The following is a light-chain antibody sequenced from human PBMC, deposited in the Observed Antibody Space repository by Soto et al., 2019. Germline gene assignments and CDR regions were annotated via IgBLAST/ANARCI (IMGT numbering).Light chain of an antibody. J-gene: IGKJ4*01. Sequence: DIQMTQSPSSVSASVGDIVTITCRGSQGISSWLACYQQKPGKAPKLLIYAASSLQSGVPSRFSGSGSGTDFTLTISSLQPEDFATYYCQQANSFPLTFGAGTQVEIK. CDR2: AAS. CDR3: QQANSFPLT. V-gene: IGKV1-12*01. CDR1: QGISSW.